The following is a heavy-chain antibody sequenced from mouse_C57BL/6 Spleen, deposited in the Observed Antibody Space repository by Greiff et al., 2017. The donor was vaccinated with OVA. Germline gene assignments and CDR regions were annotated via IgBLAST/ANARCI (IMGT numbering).Heavy chain of an antibody. CDR1: GYTFTSYW. D-gene: IGHD4-1*01. J-gene: IGHJ3*01. CDR2: IYPGSGST. CDR3: ALTGTTWFAY. V-gene: IGHV1-55*01. Sequence: QVQLKESGAELVKPGASVKMSCKASGYTFTSYWLTWVKQRPGQGLEWIGDIYPGSGSTNYNEKFKSKATLTVDTSSSTAYMQLSSLTSADSAVYYCALTGTTWFAYWGQGTLVTVSA.